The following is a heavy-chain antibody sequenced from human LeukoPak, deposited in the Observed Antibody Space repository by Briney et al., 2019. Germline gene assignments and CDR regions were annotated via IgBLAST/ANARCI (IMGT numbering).Heavy chain of an antibody. J-gene: IGHJ3*02. Sequence: GGSLRLSCAASGFTFDDYAMHWVRQAPGKGLEWVSGISWNSGSIGYADSVKGRFTISRDNAKNSLYLQMNSLRAEDMALYYCAKDHSMVRGVTTDAFDIWGQGTMVTVSS. CDR3: AKDHSMVRGVTTDAFDI. D-gene: IGHD3-10*01. V-gene: IGHV3-9*03. CDR2: ISWNSGSI. CDR1: GFTFDDYA.